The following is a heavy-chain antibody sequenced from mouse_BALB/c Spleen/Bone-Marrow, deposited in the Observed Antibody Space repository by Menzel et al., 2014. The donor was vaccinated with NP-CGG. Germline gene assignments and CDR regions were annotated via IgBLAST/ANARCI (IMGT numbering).Heavy chain of an antibody. CDR3: ARMGRLRRGDY. CDR1: GYAFSSSW. D-gene: IGHD2-4*01. CDR2: IYPGDGDT. J-gene: IGHJ2*01. Sequence: QVQLQQSGPELVKPGASVKISCKASGYAFSSSWMNWVKQRPGQGLEWIGRIYPGDGDTNYNGKFKGKATLTADKSSSTDYMQLSILASVDSAVYVCARMGRLRRGDYGGQGTTLTGS. V-gene: IGHV1-82*01.